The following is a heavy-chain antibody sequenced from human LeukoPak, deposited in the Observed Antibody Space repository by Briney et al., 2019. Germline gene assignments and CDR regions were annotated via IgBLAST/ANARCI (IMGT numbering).Heavy chain of an antibody. CDR3: ARTLGYCSSTSCYGWWFDP. J-gene: IGHJ5*02. V-gene: IGHV3-23*01. CDR2: ISGSGGST. CDR1: GFTFSSYA. Sequence: GGSLRLSCAASGFTFSSYAMRWVRQAPGKGLEWVSVISGSGGSTYYADSVKGRLTIYRENSKNTLYLKMKSLIAQDTAVYYCARTLGYCSSTSCYGWWFDPWGQGTLVTVSS. D-gene: IGHD2-2*01.